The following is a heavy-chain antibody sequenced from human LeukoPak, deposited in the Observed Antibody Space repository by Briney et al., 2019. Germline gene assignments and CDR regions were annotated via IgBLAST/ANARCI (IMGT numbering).Heavy chain of an antibody. CDR3: ARRGRFLGYMDV. Sequence: SETLSLTCTVSGGSISSYYWSWIRQPAGKGLEWIGRIYTSGNTNYNPSLKSRVTISVDMSKNQFSLKLSSVTAADTAVYYCARRGRFLGYMDVWGKGTTVTVSS. V-gene: IGHV4-4*07. CDR2: IYTSGNT. D-gene: IGHD3-16*01. J-gene: IGHJ6*03. CDR1: GGSISSYY.